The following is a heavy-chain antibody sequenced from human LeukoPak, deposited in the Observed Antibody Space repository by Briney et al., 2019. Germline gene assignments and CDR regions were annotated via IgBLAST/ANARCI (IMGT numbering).Heavy chain of an antibody. CDR2: IGISSGNT. D-gene: IGHD5-12*01. J-gene: IGHJ4*01. CDR3: ARDHRYAFDN. V-gene: IGHV3-48*01. CDR1: GSNFIDYS. Sequence: PGGSLRLSCAASGSNFIDYSMNWVRQAPGKGLEWISYIGISSGNTKYADSVKGRFTISRDKARNSLYPQMNSLRVEDTAMYYCARDHRYAFDNWGHGTLVTVSS.